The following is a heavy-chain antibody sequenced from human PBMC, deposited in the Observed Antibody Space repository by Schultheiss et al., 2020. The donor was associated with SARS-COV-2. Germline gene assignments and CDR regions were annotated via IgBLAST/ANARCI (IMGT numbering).Heavy chain of an antibody. J-gene: IGHJ6*02. Sequence: GESLKISCAASGFTFSDYYMSWIRQAPGKGLEWVSYISSSGSTIYYADSVKGRFTISRDNAKNSLYLQMNSLRAEDTAVYYCARGVTIFGVVIYYYYYGMDVWGQGTTVTVSS. D-gene: IGHD3-3*01. CDR2: ISSSGSTI. CDR1: GFTFSDYY. V-gene: IGHV3-11*01. CDR3: ARGVTIFGVVIYYYYYGMDV.